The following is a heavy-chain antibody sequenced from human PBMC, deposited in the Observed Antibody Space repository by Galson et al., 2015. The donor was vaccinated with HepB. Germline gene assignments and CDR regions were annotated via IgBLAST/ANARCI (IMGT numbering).Heavy chain of an antibody. V-gene: IGHV3-33*01. D-gene: IGHD1-26*01. Sequence: SLRLSCAASGFTFSSYVMHWVRQAPGKGLEWVAVIWYDGSNKYYADSVKGRFTISRDNSKNTLYLQMNSLRAEDTAVYYCAGTHSGSNYYFDSWGQGTLVTVSS. J-gene: IGHJ4*02. CDR2: IWYDGSNK. CDR1: GFTFSSYV. CDR3: AGTHSGSNYYFDS.